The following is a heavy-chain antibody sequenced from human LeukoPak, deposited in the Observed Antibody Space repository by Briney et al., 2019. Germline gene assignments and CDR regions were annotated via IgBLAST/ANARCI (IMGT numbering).Heavy chain of an antibody. D-gene: IGHD5-18*01. J-gene: IGHJ4*02. V-gene: IGHV4-59*01. CDR2: IYYTGAT. Sequence: SETLSLTCTVSRGSNSNNYWTWIRLPPGKGLEWIGYIYYTGATYYNPSLKSRVTISLDTSKNQFSLKLTSVTAADAAVYYCARAGYSYATGYQFDYWGQGALVTVSS. CDR1: RGSNSNNY. CDR3: ARAGYSYATGYQFDY.